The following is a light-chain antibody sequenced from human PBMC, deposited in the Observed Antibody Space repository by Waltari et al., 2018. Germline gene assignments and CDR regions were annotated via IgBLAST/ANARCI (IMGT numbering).Light chain of an antibody. V-gene: IGLV3-1*01. CDR2: QDT. CDR1: NLGTKY. CDR3: QAWDSNVNWV. Sequence: YDLTQPPSVSVSPGPAAPITCSGDNLGTKYVCWYQQKPGQSPLLLTHQDTKRPSGIPERFSGSVSGNTVTLTISATQALDEADYYCQAWDSNVNWVFGGGTKLTVL. J-gene: IGLJ3*02.